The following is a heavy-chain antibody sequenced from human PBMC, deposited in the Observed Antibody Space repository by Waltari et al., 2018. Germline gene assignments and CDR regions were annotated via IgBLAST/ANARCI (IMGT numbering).Heavy chain of an antibody. CDR1: GFSLRTYS. CDR3: AKNGSKTPLY. D-gene: IGHD1-26*01. V-gene: IGHV3-30*18. J-gene: IGHJ4*02. Sequence: QLVESGGGVVQPGTSLRLYCAASGFSLRTYSMHWVRQAPGTGLEWVASISNDGSNKYYGDSVKGRFTISRDNSQSTLYLQMDGLRTDDTAVYYCAKNGSKTPLYWGRGTLVTVSS. CDR2: ISNDGSNK.